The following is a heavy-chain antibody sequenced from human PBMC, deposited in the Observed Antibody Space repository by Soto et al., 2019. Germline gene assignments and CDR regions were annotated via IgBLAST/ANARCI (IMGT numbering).Heavy chain of an antibody. CDR2: IYSNGRT. CDR1: GGSFSSYY. V-gene: IGHV4-4*07. CDR3: EGWSGYYSMDV. J-gene: IGHJ6*02. Sequence: SETLSLTCTVSGGSFSSYYWSWIRQPAGKGLEWIGRIYSNGRTDYNPSLKSRITMSVDTSKKQFSLKLSSVTAADAAVYYCEGWSGYYSMDVWGQGTTVTVSS. D-gene: IGHD3-3*01.